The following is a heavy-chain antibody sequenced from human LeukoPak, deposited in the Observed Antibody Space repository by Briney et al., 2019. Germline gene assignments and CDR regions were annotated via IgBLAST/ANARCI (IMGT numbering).Heavy chain of an antibody. J-gene: IGHJ4*02. CDR3: ASGSYSRPFDY. Sequence: PGRSLRLSCAASGFTFSSYSMNWVRQAPGKGLEWVSYISSSSSTIYYADSVKGRFTISRDNAKNSLYLQMNSLRAEDTAVYYCASGSYSRPFDYWGQGTLVTVSS. CDR2: ISSSSSTI. D-gene: IGHD1-26*01. CDR1: GFTFSSYS. V-gene: IGHV3-48*01.